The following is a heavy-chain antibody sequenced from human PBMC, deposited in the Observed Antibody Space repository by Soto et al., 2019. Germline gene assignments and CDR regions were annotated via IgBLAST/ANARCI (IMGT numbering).Heavy chain of an antibody. CDR2: INHSGST. J-gene: IGHJ6*03. V-gene: IGHV4-34*01. CDR3: ARTYGGGYCSSTCCYLIDAYYYFCFDL. Sequence: KGLEWIGEINHSGSTNYNPSLKSRVTISVDTSKNQFSLKLSSVTAADTAVYYCARTYGGGYCSSTCCYLIDAYYYFCFDLSG. D-gene: IGHD2-2*01.